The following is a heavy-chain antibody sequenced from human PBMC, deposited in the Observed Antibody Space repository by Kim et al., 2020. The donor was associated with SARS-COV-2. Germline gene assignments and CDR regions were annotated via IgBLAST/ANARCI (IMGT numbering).Heavy chain of an antibody. CDR2: ISGSGVST. J-gene: IGHJ4*02. V-gene: IGHV3-23*01. CDR1: GFSFSNYA. D-gene: IGHD3-16*01. Sequence: GGSLRLSCAASGFSFSNYAINWVRQAPGKGLEWVSAISGSGVSTYYADSVKGRFTISRDNSKNTMYLEMDSLRAEDTAIYYCAKAQRGDHKAIDYCGQGT. CDR3: AKAQRGDHKAIDY.